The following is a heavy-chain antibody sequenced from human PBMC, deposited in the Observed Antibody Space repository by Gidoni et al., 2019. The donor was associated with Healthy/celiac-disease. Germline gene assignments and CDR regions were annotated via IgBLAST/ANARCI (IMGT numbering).Heavy chain of an antibody. CDR2: NRSSSSNI. Sequence: EVQLVESGGGLVKPGGSLRLSCAASGFTFSSYRMNWVRQAPGKGLGWVSYNRSSSSNIYNADSVKGQFTISRENDKNALYLKMNSLRARGTGVYYCAGDPHGGREVKVNPFDYWGQGTLVTVSS. J-gene: IGHJ4*02. D-gene: IGHD3-16*01. CDR1: GFTFSSYR. V-gene: IGHV3-21*01. CDR3: AGDPHGGREVKVNPFDY.